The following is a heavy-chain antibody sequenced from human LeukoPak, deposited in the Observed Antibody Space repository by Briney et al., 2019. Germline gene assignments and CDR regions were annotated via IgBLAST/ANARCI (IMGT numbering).Heavy chain of an antibody. CDR3: ARTTFLGSTYFQH. V-gene: IGHV1-18*01. CDR2: ISAYNGNT. J-gene: IGHJ1*01. CDR1: GYTFTSYD. Sequence: ASVKVSCKASGYTFTSYDINWVRQATGQGLEWVGWISAYNGNTHYPQKLQGRVTMTTDTSTNTAYMELTSLRSDDTAVYYCARTTFLGSTYFQHWGQGTLVTVSS. D-gene: IGHD1-1*01.